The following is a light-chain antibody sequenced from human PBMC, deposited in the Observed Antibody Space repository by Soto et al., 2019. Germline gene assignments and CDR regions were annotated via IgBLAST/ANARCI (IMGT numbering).Light chain of an antibody. V-gene: IGLV1-47*01. CDR2: RNS. J-gene: IGLJ2*01. CDR3: AAWDDRLRVV. CDR1: TSNIGNNY. Sequence: QSVLTQPPSASGNPGQSITISCSGSTSNIGNNYVYWYQHLPGTAPKLLIYRNSHRPSGVPDRFSGSKSGTSASLAISGLRSEDEADYFCAAWDDRLRVVFGGGTKLTVL.